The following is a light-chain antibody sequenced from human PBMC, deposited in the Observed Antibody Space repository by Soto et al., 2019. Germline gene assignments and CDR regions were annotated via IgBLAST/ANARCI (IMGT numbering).Light chain of an antibody. Sequence: DVPMTQSPSAMSASVGDRVTITCRATQDISRFVAWFQQKPGKAPERLIYETSTLQPGVPSRFSGSGSGTEFTLAISGLQPEDVATYYCLQHNSYPYTFGQGTNLEIK. J-gene: IGKJ2*01. CDR3: LQHNSYPYT. CDR2: ETS. CDR1: QDISRF. V-gene: IGKV1-17*03.